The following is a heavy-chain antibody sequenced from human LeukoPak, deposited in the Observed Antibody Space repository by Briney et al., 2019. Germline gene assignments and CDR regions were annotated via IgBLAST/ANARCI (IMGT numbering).Heavy chain of an antibody. Sequence: SETLSLTCTVSGGSIRGFYWRWIRQPPGKGLEWIGYIYSSGSTNYNLSLKSRVAISVDTSKNQFSLKLISVTAADTAVYYCARTRREGYFDYWGQGTLVTVSS. J-gene: IGHJ4*02. CDR1: GGSIRGFY. D-gene: IGHD5-24*01. CDR2: IYSSGST. CDR3: ARTRREGYFDY. V-gene: IGHV4-59*01.